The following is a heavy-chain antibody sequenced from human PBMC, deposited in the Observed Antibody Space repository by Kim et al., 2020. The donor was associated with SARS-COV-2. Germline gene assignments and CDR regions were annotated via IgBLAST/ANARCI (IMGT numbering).Heavy chain of an antibody. V-gene: IGHV1-69*04. D-gene: IGHD6-19*01. J-gene: IGHJ6*03. CDR1: GGTFSSYA. CDR2: IIPILGIA. CDR3: ATKRDQQWNLGDYYYMDV. Sequence: SVKVSCKASGGTFSSYAISWVRQAPGQWLEWMGRIIPILGIANYAQKFQGRVTITADKSTSTAYMELSSLRSEDTAVYYCATKRDQQWNLGDYYYMDVWGKGTTVTVSS.